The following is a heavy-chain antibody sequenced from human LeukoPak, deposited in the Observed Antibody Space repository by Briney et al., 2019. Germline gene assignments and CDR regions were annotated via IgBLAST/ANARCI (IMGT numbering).Heavy chain of an antibody. CDR2: INYLGSG. V-gene: IGHV4-34*01. CDR1: GGSFSGYL. CDR3: ARAPIPGSRYYDY. J-gene: IGHJ4*02. D-gene: IGHD3-10*01. Sequence: SETLSLTCVVSGGSFSGYLWSWIRQTPGKGLEWIGEINYLGSGNYNPSLTSRVSISLDTSKTQFSLKLSSVTTADTAVYYCARAPIPGSRYYDYWGQGTLVTVSS.